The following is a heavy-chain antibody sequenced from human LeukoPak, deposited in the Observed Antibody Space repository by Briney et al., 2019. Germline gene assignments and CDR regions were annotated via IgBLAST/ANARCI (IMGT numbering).Heavy chain of an antibody. V-gene: IGHV3-30*18. CDR3: AKDRIAAGLDY. CDR2: ISYDGSNK. CDR1: GFTFSRYG. D-gene: IGHD6-6*01. J-gene: IGHJ4*02. Sequence: PGGSLRLSCAASGFTFSRYGMHWVRQAPGKGLEWVAVISYDGSNKYYADSVKGRFTISRDNSKNTLYLQMNSLRAEDTGVYYCAKDRIAAGLDYWGQGTLVTVSS.